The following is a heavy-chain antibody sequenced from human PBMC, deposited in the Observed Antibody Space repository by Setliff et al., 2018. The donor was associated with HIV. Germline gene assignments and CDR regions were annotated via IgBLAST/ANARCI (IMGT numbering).Heavy chain of an antibody. J-gene: IGHJ4*02. D-gene: IGHD6-25*01. Sequence: SVKVSCKASGGTFSSYAISWVRQAPGQGLEWMGGIIPMFGAANYAQKFQGRVTITTDASTSAAYMELSSLRSDDTAVYYCARDRLNVYSSGWGVGYWGQGTLVTVSS. CDR3: ARDRLNVYSSGWGVGY. CDR2: IIPMFGAA. CDR1: GGTFSSYA. V-gene: IGHV1-69*05.